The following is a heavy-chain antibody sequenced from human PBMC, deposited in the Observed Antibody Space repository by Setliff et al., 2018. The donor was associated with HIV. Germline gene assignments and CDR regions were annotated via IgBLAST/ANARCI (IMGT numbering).Heavy chain of an antibody. J-gene: IGHJ4*02. CDR3: ARGPFVLRFLERLVYFDY. V-gene: IGHV4-4*09. D-gene: IGHD3-3*01. CDR1: GASISTYS. CDR2: ISTSGST. Sequence: SETLSLTCIVSGASISTYSWSWIRQSPGKGLECIGYISTSGSTNYNPSLKSRVTISLDTSKNQFSLKLTSVTAADTAVYYCARGPFVLRFLERLVYFDYWGQGKLVTVSS.